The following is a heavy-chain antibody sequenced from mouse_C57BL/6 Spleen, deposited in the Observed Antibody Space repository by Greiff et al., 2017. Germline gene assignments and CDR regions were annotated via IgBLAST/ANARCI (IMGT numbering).Heavy chain of an antibody. J-gene: IGHJ4*01. CDR2: INPNNGGT. CDR1: GYTFTDYN. D-gene: IGHD1-1*01. CDR3: ARSLHFYGSTYAMDY. Sequence: VQLQQSGPELVKPGASVKIPCKASGYTFTDYNMAWVKQSHGKSLEWIGDINPNNGGTIYNQKFKGKATLTVDKSSSTAYMELRSLTSEDTAVYYCARSLHFYGSTYAMDYWGQGTSVTVSS. V-gene: IGHV1-18*01.